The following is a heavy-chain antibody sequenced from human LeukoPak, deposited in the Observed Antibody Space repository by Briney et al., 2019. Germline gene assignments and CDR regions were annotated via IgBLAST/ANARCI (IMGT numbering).Heavy chain of an antibody. CDR3: ATQYSSGWYMDY. V-gene: IGHV1-18*01. J-gene: IGHJ4*02. D-gene: IGHD6-19*01. CDR2: ISAYNGNT. Sequence: GASVKVSCKASGYTFTSYGISWVRQAPGQGLEWMGWISAYNGNTNYAQKLQGRVTMTTDTSTSTAYMELRSLRSDDTAVYYWATQYSSGWYMDYWGQGTLVTVSS. CDR1: GYTFTSYG.